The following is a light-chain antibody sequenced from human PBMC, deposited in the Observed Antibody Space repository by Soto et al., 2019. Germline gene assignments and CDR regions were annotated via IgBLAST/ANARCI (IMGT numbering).Light chain of an antibody. CDR2: EVS. J-gene: IGLJ2*01. V-gene: IGLV2-14*01. CDR1: SSDVGTYNY. Sequence: QSALTQPASVSGSPGQSITISCTGTSSDVGTYNYVSWYQQYPDKAPKLMIYEVSNRPSGVSNRFSGSKSGNTASLTISGLQAGDEADYYCSSYTSTRTVVFGGGTKLTVL. CDR3: SSYTSTRTVV.